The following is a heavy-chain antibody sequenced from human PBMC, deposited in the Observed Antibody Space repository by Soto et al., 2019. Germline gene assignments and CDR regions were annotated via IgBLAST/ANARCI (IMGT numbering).Heavy chain of an antibody. V-gene: IGHV1-69*13. Sequence: SVKVSCKASGGTFSSYAISWVRQAPGQGLEWMGGIIPIFGTANYAQKFQGRVTITADESTSTAYMELSSLRSEDTAVYYCARDHPGPAYYYDSSGPLWGQGTLVTVS. CDR3: ARDHPGPAYYYDSSGPL. CDR1: GGTFSSYA. J-gene: IGHJ4*02. CDR2: IIPIFGTA. D-gene: IGHD3-22*01.